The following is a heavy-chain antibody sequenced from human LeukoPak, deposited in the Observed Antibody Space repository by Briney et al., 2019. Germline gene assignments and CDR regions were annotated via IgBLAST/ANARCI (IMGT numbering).Heavy chain of an antibody. J-gene: IGHJ4*02. CDR1: GFTFSSHR. D-gene: IGHD4-11*01. CDR2: VSTRSTTI. Sequence: GGSLRLSCAASGFTFSSHRMHWVRQAPGQGLEWVAYVSTRSTTIQYADSVKGRFTISRDDAKNSLSLQMNSLRVEDTAVYYCARVIAIHTVTPFDHWGQGTLVTVSS. CDR3: ARVIAIHTVTPFDH. V-gene: IGHV3-48*04.